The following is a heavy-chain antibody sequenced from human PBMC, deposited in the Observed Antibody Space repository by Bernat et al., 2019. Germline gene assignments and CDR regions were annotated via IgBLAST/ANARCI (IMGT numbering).Heavy chain of an antibody. J-gene: IGHJ3*02. Sequence: EVQLVESGGRVERPGGSLRLSCAASGFTFGDYGMTWVRQAPGKGLEWVSGISWNGGSTGYADSVKGRFIISRDNAENSLSLQMNGLRDEDTALYYCARSTAAPSSGIFDIWGQGTLVTVSS. V-gene: IGHV3-20*04. D-gene: IGHD6-6*01. CDR2: ISWNGGST. CDR1: GFTFGDYG. CDR3: ARSTAAPSSGIFDI.